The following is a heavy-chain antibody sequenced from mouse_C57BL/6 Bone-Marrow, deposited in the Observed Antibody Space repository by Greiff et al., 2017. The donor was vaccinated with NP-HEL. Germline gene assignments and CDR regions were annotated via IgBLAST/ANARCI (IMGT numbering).Heavy chain of an antibody. D-gene: IGHD2-4*01. CDR1: GYTFTSYW. Sequence: VQLKQSGAELVKPGASVKMSCKASGYTFTSYWITWVKQRPGQGLEWIGDIYPGSGSTNYNEKFKSKATLTVDTSSSTAYMQLSSLTSEDSAVYYCARGSDYEFAYWGQGTLVTVSA. J-gene: IGHJ3*01. CDR2: IYPGSGST. V-gene: IGHV1-55*01. CDR3: ARGSDYEFAY.